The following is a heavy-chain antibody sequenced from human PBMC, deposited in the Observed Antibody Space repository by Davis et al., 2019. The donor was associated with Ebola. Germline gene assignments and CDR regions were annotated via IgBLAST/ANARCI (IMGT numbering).Heavy chain of an antibody. CDR1: GGSISSYY. CDR2: IYYSGST. J-gene: IGHJ4*02. D-gene: IGHD3-16*01. CDR3: ARGLTARPGYFDY. V-gene: IGHV4-59*01. Sequence: PSETLSLTCTVSGGSISSYYWSWIRQPPGKGLEWIGYIYYSGSTNYNPSLKSRVTISVDTSKNQFSLKLSSVTAADTAVYYCARGLTARPGYFDYWGQGTLVTVSS.